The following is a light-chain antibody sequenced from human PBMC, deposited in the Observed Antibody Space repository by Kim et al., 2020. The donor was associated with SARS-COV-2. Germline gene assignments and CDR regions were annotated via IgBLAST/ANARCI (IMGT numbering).Light chain of an antibody. V-gene: IGKV3-20*01. J-gene: IGKJ4*01. Sequence: LSPGERAPLSCRASQSVSSGYLAWYQQKPGQAPRLLIYGASSRATGIPDRFSGSGSGTHFTLTISRLEPEDFAVYYCQQYGISLTFGGGTKVDIK. CDR2: GAS. CDR1: QSVSSGY. CDR3: QQYGISLT.